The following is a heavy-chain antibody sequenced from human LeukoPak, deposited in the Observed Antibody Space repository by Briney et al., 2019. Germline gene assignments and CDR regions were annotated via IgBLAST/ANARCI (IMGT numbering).Heavy chain of an antibody. CDR3: AKDALDCSSISCYAPMDY. J-gene: IGHJ4*02. V-gene: IGHV3-23*01. Sequence: GGSLRLSCAGSGFTFSSYAMSWVRQVPGKGLEWVSAIVGSGYTTYYADSVKGRFTISRDNSNNTLYLQMNSLRAEDTAVYYCAKDALDCSSISCYAPMDYWGQGTLVTVSS. D-gene: IGHD2-2*01. CDR2: IVGSGYTT. CDR1: GFTFSSYA.